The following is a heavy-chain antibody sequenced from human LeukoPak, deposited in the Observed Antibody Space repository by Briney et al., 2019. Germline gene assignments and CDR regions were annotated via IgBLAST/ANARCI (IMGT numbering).Heavy chain of an antibody. Sequence: GGSLRLSCATSGFPFSNYWMSWVRQAPGKGLEWVANIKQDGGEKYYADSMKGRFTISRDNAKNSLYLQMKSLRDEDTSVYECATSRLLELVTEAFDIWGQGTMVTVSS. CDR1: GFPFSNYW. D-gene: IGHD1-7*01. CDR2: IKQDGGEK. J-gene: IGHJ3*02. CDR3: ATSRLLELVTEAFDI. V-gene: IGHV3-7*01.